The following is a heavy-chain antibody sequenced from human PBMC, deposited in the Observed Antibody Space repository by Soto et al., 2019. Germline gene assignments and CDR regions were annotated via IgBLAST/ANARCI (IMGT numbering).Heavy chain of an antibody. CDR3: AHTLVAGLGYYFDY. CDR1: GFSLSTTRVG. V-gene: IGHV2-5*02. Sequence: QITLKESGPTLVKPTQTLTLTCTFSGFSLSTTRVGVGWIRQPPGKALEWLALIYWDDDKRYSPFLKSRLTIXXXTXKNQVVLTMTNMDPMDTATYFCAHTLVAGLGYYFDYWGQGTLVTVSS. D-gene: IGHD6-19*01. CDR2: IYWDDDK. J-gene: IGHJ4*02.